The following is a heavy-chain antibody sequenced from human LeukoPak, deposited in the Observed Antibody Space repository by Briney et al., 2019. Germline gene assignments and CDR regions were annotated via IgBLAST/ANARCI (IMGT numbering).Heavy chain of an antibody. V-gene: IGHV4-59*01. CDR2: IYYSGST. CDR1: GGSISSYY. J-gene: IGHJ6*03. D-gene: IGHD3-10*01. Sequence: PSETLSLTCTVSGGSISSYYWSWIRQPPGKGLEWIGYIYYSGSTNYNPSLKSRVTISVDTSKNQFSLKLSSVTAADTAMYYCARLQGPVRGVHYYYMDVWGKGTTVTISS. CDR3: ARLQGPVRGVHYYYMDV.